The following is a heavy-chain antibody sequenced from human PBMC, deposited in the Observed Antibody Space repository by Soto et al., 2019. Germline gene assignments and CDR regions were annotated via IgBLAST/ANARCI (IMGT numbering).Heavy chain of an antibody. V-gene: IGHV3-72*01. J-gene: IGHJ5*02. CDR2: SRKKANSYST. CDR3: VAGFTGRAGDAP. D-gene: IGHD1-26*01. CDR1: GFTFRMHY. Sequence: EVQVVESGGGLVQPGGSLRLSCSASGFTFRMHYMDWVRQAPNKGLEWVGRSRKKANSYSTEYGAFVKGRFTISSDDSTNTAHLQFNGVEVGDTAFSYCVAGFTGRAGDAPWGRGTLVTVPS.